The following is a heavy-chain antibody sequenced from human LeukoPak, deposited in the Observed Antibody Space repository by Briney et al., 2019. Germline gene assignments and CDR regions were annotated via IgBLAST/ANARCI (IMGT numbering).Heavy chain of an antibody. V-gene: IGHV3-74*01. Sequence: PGGSLRLSCAASGFTFSSYWKHWVRQAPGKGLVWVSRINSDGINTSYADSVKGRFTISRDNAKNTLNPQMNSLRAEDTAVYCCARDLGQYYDTSDNWFDPWGQGTLVTVSS. D-gene: IGHD3-22*01. CDR2: INSDGINT. CDR1: GFTFSSYW. CDR3: ARDLGQYYDTSDNWFDP. J-gene: IGHJ5*02.